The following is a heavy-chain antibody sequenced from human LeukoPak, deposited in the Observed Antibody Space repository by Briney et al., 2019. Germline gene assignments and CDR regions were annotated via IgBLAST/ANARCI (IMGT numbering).Heavy chain of an antibody. V-gene: IGHV3-21*01. CDR1: GFTFSSYS. Sequence: GGSLRLSCAASGFTFSSYSMNWVRQAPGKGLEWVSSISSSSSYIYYADSVKGRFTISRDNAKNSLYLQMNSLRAEDTAVYYCARMGYRGYDILTGYDNDRGSFDYWGQGTLVTVSS. CDR2: ISSSSSYI. CDR3: ARMGYRGYDILTGYDNDRGSFDY. D-gene: IGHD3-9*01. J-gene: IGHJ4*02.